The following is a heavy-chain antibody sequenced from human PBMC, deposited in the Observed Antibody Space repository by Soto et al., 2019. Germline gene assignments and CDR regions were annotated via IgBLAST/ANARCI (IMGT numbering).Heavy chain of an antibody. CDR3: ARAWGEAFDY. V-gene: IGHV4-59*01. CDR2: IYYSGST. CDR1: GGSISSYY. Sequence: QVQLQESGPGLVKPSETLSLTCTVSGGSISSYYWSWIRQPPGKGLEWIGYIYYSGSTNYNPSLKRRVTISVDPSTNQFSLKLSSVTAADTAVYYCARAWGEAFDYWGQGTLVTVSS. J-gene: IGHJ4*02. D-gene: IGHD3-16*01.